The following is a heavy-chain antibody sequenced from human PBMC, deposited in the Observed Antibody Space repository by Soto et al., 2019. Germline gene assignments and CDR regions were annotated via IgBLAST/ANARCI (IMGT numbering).Heavy chain of an antibody. Sequence: QVQLVQSGAEVKKPGASVKVSCKTSGYTFTSYGISWVRQAPGQGLEWMGWISTYNVNTNYAQKLQGRVTMTTDTSTSTAYMELRSLRSDDTAVYYCVRDSSSPNWLDPWGQGTLVTVSS. J-gene: IGHJ5*02. CDR2: ISTYNVNT. D-gene: IGHD2-2*01. CDR3: VRDSSSPNWLDP. CDR1: GYTFTSYG. V-gene: IGHV1-18*01.